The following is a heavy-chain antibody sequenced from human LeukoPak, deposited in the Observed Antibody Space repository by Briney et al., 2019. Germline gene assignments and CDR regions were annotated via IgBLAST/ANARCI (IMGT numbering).Heavy chain of an antibody. V-gene: IGHV5-51*01. CDR3: ARLVAPQDTASPIGSFDY. Sequence: GESLKISCKGSGSTFTSSWIGWVRQMPGEGLEWMGIIYPGDSDTRYSPSFQGQVTISADKSISTAYLQWSSLKASDTAMYYCARLVAPQDTASPIGSFDYWGQGTLVTVSS. CDR2: IYPGDSDT. J-gene: IGHJ4*02. D-gene: IGHD5-18*01. CDR1: GSTFTSSW.